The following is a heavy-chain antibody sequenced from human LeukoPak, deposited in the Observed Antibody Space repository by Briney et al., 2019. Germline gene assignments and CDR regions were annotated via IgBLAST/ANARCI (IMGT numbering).Heavy chain of an antibody. Sequence: GGSLRLSCAASGFTFSSSSMNWVRQAPGKGLEWVSSMSPNSDCIYYADSMKGRFTVSRDNAKNSLYLQVDSLRAEDTAMYYCASGGDFDYWGQGTLVTVSS. CDR3: ASGGDFDY. V-gene: IGHV3-21*01. CDR2: MSPNSDCI. J-gene: IGHJ4*02. CDR1: GFTFSSSS. D-gene: IGHD4-17*01.